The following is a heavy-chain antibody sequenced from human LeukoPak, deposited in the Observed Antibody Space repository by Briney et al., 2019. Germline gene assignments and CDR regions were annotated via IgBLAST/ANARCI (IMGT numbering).Heavy chain of an antibody. CDR3: ARPGYYYGMDV. CDR2: INHSGST. V-gene: IGHV4-34*01. CDR1: GGSFSGYY. Sequence: TPSETLSLTCAVYGGSFSGYYWSWIRQPPGKGLEWIGEINHSGSTNYNPSLKSRVTISVDTSKNQFSLKLSSVTAADTAVYYCARPGYYYGMDVWGQGTTVTVSS. J-gene: IGHJ6*02.